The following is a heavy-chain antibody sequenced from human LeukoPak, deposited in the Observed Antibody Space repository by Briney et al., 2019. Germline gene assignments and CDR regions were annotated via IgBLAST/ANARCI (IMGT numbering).Heavy chain of an antibody. CDR2: IYYSGST. V-gene: IGHV4-59*01. D-gene: IGHD3-22*01. CDR1: GGSFSSYY. Sequence: SETLSLTCAVYGGSFSSYYWSWIRQPPGKGLEWIGYIYYSGSTNYNPSLKSRVTISVDTSKNQFSLKLSSVTAADTAVYYCARVDSSGYYRYYFDYWGQGTLVTVSS. J-gene: IGHJ4*02. CDR3: ARVDSSGYYRYYFDY.